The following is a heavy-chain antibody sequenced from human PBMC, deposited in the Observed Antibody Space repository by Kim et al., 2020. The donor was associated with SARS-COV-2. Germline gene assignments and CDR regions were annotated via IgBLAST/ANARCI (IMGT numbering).Heavy chain of an antibody. CDR1: GGSSNSHY. CDR2: IYFTGST. J-gene: IGHJ4*02. D-gene: IGHD2-15*01. Sequence: SETLSLTCTVSGGSSNSHYWTWIRQPPGKGLEWIGYIYFTGSTNYNPSLTSRVTISVDTSKNQFSLKLNFVTAADTAVYYCARGGSVFGDFWGQGILVTVS. V-gene: IGHV4-59*11. CDR3: ARGGSVFGDF.